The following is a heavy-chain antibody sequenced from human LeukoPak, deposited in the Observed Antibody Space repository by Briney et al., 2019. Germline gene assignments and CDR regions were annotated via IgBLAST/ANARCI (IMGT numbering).Heavy chain of an antibody. V-gene: IGHV3-66*01. Sequence: GGSLRLSWAVSGFTVSSKYMSWVRQAPGKGLEWVAVLYSSGPTYYADSLKGRVTISRDDSKNTLSLQMNGLRVEDTAVYYCAKGGMTSGWKGGVFDIWGQGTLVIVSS. CDR1: GFTVSSKY. J-gene: IGHJ3*02. CDR3: AKGGMTSGWKGGVFDI. CDR2: LYSSGPT. D-gene: IGHD6-19*01.